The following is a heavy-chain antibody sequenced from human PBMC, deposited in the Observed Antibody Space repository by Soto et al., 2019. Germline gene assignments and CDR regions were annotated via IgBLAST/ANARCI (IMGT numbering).Heavy chain of an antibody. D-gene: IGHD2-15*01. CDR3: TKEGDISTFDY. J-gene: IGHJ4*02. CDR2: IYYRGST. Sequence: PSETVSLTCTVSGGSISSYYWSWIRQPPGKGQEWIGYIYYRGSTNYNPSLKSRVTISVDTSKNQLSLKLSSLTAANRAAYYYTKEGDISTFDYSGQGTLVTVAS. CDR1: GGSISSYY. V-gene: IGHV4-59*01.